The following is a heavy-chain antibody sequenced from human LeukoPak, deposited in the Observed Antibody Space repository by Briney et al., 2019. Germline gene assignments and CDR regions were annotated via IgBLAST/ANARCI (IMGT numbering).Heavy chain of an antibody. J-gene: IGHJ4*02. CDR2: ISAYDGNT. CDR1: GYTFTSYG. Sequence: ASVKVSCKASGYTFTSYGISWVRQAPGQGLEWMGWISAYDGNTNYAQKLQGRVTMTTDTSTSTAYMELRSMRSDDTAVYYCARGTVATSIYYFDYWGQGTLVTVSS. V-gene: IGHV1-18*01. CDR3: ARGTVATSIYYFDY. D-gene: IGHD5-12*01.